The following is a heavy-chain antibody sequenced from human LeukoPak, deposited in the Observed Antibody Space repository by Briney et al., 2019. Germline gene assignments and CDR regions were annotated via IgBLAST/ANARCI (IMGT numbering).Heavy chain of an antibody. J-gene: IGHJ5*02. CDR3: ARHVGRITAADTRWFDP. D-gene: IGHD6-13*01. CDR1: GYNFTSQW. Sequence: GESLKISCKGSGYNFTSQWIGWVRRMPGKGLEWMGFIYPGDSDTRYSPSFQGQVTISADKSISTAYLQWNSLKASDTAMYYCARHVGRITAADTRWFDPWGQGTLVTVSS. V-gene: IGHV5-51*01. CDR2: IYPGDSDT.